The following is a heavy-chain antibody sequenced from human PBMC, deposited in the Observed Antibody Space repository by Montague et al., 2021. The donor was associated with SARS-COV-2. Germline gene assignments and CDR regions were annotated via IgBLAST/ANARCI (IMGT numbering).Heavy chain of an antibody. V-gene: IGHV2-70*11. Sequence: PALVKPTQTLTLTCIFSGFSLRTAGTCVSWIRQPPGKAPQWLARIDWDGDKYYSRTLETRVSISTDTAKTQVVLTMTNVDPMDTATYYCARLSGVAPRCYYEGMDVWGQGTAVTVSS. CDR1: GFSLRTAGTC. D-gene: IGHD7-27*01. CDR3: ARLSGVAPRCYYEGMDV. J-gene: IGHJ6*02. CDR2: IDWDGDK.